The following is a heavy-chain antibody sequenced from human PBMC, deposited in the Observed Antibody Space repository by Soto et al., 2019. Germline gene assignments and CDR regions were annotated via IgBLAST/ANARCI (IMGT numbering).Heavy chain of an antibody. J-gene: IGHJ4*02. D-gene: IGHD3-22*01. Sequence: QVQLQESGPGLVKPLETLSLTCTVSGESVSSGSHYWSWIRQPPGKGLECIGYISHSGSTNYLPSLKSRVTISVDTSKNQFSLRLSSLTAPDTAVYYCARLSYDSSGLHIFDYWGQGTLVTVSS. CDR3: ARLSYDSSGLHIFDY. CDR2: ISHSGST. CDR1: GESVSSGSHY. V-gene: IGHV4-61*01.